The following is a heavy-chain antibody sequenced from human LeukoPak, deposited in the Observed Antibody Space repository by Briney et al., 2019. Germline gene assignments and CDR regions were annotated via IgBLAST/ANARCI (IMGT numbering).Heavy chain of an antibody. CDR3: ARGPPIIAALNWFDP. Sequence: MSSETLSLTCAVYGGSFSGYYWSWIRQPPGKGLEWIGEINHSGSTNYNPSLKSRVTISVDTSKNQFSLKLSSVTAADTAVYYCARGPPIIAALNWFDPWGQGTLVTVSS. V-gene: IGHV4-34*01. CDR1: GGSFSGYY. D-gene: IGHD6-6*01. CDR2: INHSGST. J-gene: IGHJ5*02.